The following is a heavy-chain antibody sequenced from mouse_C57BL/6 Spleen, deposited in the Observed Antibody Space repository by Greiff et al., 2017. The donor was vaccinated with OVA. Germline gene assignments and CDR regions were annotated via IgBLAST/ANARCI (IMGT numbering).Heavy chain of an antibody. V-gene: IGHV2-9-1*01. CDR3: ARNGYGYYLYAMDY. Sequence: VKVVESGPGLVAPSQSLSITCTVSGFSLTSYAISWVRQPPGTGLEWLGVIWTGGGTNYNSALKTRMSISKDNSKSQVFLKMNSLQTDDTSSYYCARNGYGYYLYAMDYWGQGTSVTVSS. D-gene: IGHD2-3*01. CDR1: GFSLTSYA. CDR2: IWTGGGT. J-gene: IGHJ4*01.